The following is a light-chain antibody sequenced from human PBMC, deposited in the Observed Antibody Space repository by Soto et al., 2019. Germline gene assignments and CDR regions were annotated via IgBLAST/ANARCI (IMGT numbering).Light chain of an antibody. Sequence: QLVLTQSPSASASLGASVKLTCTLSSGHSSYAIAWHQQRPEKGLRYLMKLKSDGSHNKGDGIPDRFSGSSSGAERYLTISSLQSEDEADYYCQTWATGIRVFGGGTKLTVL. V-gene: IGLV4-69*01. CDR3: QTWATGIRV. CDR1: SGHSSYA. J-gene: IGLJ3*02. CDR2: LKSDGSH.